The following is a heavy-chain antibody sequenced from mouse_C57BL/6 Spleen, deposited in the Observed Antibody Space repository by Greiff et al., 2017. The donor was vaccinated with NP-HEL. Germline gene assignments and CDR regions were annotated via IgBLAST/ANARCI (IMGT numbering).Heavy chain of an antibody. CDR2: IRLKSDNYAT. Sequence: EVMLVESGGGLVQPGGSMKLSCVASGFTFSNYWMNWVRQSPEKGLEWVAQIRLKSDNYATHYAESVKGRFTISRDDSKSSVYLQMNHLRAEDTGIYYCIRAYYSNPFAYWGQGTLVTVSA. D-gene: IGHD2-5*01. CDR3: IRAYYSNPFAY. V-gene: IGHV6-3*01. J-gene: IGHJ3*01. CDR1: GFTFSNYW.